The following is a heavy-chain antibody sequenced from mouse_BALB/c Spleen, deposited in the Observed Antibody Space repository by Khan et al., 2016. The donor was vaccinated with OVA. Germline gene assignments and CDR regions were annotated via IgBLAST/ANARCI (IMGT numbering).Heavy chain of an antibody. D-gene: IGHD2-1*01. CDR2: IDPSTDYT. J-gene: IGHJ3*01. CDR3: ARRGIYGIFAY. V-gene: IGHV1-7*01. Sequence: VQLQESGAELAKPGASVKMSCKASGHTFIAYWVHWVKQRPGQGLEWIGYIDPSTDYTEYNQRFKDKATLTTDKSSSTAYMQLSSLTSEDSAVYYCARRGIYGIFAYWGQGTLVTVSA. CDR1: GHTFIAYW.